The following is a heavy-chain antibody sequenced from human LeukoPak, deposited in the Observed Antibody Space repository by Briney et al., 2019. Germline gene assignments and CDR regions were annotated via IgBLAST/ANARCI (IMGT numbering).Heavy chain of an antibody. CDR2: ISSSSSYI. J-gene: IGHJ4*02. D-gene: IGHD1-20*01. Sequence: GGSLRLSCAASGFTFSSYEMNWVRQAPGKGLEWVSSISSSSSYIYYADSVKGRFTISRDNAKNSLYLQMNSLRAEDTAVYYCAGVGSLNWNDYWGQGTLVTVSS. CDR3: AGVGSLNWNDY. V-gene: IGHV3-21*01. CDR1: GFTFSSYE.